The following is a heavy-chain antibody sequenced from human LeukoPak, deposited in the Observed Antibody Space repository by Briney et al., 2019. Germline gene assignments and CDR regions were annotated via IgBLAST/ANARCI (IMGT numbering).Heavy chain of an antibody. CDR2: IGQDGTEK. CDR3: ARGYCSGTSCFGAFDI. V-gene: IGHV3-7*01. D-gene: IGHD2-2*01. CDR1: GFNFSSHW. J-gene: IGHJ3*02. Sequence: GGSLRLSCAASGFNFSSHWLSWVRQAPGKGLEWVANIGQDGTEKNYVDSVKGRFTISRDNAKNSLYLQMSSLRAEDTAVYHCARGYCSGTSCFGAFDIWGQGTMVPVSS.